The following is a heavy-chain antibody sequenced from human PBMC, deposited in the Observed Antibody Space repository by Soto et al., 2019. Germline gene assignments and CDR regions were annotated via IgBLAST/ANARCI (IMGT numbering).Heavy chain of an antibody. D-gene: IGHD3-22*01. V-gene: IGHV2-5*02. CDR1: GFSLSTSGVG. CDR3: AHRGYYDSSGSPPFDY. Sequence: QITLKESGPTLVKPTQTLTLTCTFSGFSLSTSGVGVGWIRQPPGKALEWLALIYWDDDKRYSPSLKSRRTITKDTSKNQVVLTMTNMDPVDTATYYCAHRGYYDSSGSPPFDYWGQGTLVTVSS. J-gene: IGHJ4*02. CDR2: IYWDDDK.